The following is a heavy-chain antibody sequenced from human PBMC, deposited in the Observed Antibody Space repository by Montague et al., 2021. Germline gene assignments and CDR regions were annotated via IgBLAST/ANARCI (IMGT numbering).Heavy chain of an antibody. V-gene: IGHV4-4*02. D-gene: IGHD3-22*01. CDR2: IFHNGST. CDR1: GGSTSSNNW. Sequence: SETLSLTCAVSGGSTSSNNWWTWVRQPPGKGLEWIGEIFHNGSTTYSPSLKSRVTISMDKSKNQFSLKLTSVTAADTAVYYCARVAAWGYYDTSGPNWFDPWGQGTLVTVSS. J-gene: IGHJ5*02. CDR3: ARVAAWGYYDTSGPNWFDP.